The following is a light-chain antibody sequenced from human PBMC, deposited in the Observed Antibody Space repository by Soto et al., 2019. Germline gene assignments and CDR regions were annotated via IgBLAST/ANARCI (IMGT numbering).Light chain of an antibody. Sequence: SQSVSSYLAWYQQKPGQAPRLLIYGASSRATGIPDRFSGSGFGTDYTLTISRLEPEDFAVYYCHQYGYGRDTFGREIGLEVK. V-gene: IGKV3-20*01. J-gene: IGKJ5*01. CDR2: GAS. CDR1: QSVSSY. CDR3: HQYGYGRDT.